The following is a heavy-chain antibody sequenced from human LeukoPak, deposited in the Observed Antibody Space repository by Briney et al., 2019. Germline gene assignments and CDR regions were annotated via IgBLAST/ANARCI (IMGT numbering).Heavy chain of an antibody. V-gene: IGHV5-51*01. Sequence: GESLKISCKGSEYSFANYWIGWVRQMPGKGLEWMGIIYPGDSDTRYSPAFQGQVTISVDKSISTAYLQWSSLKASDTAMYYCARNSRAYCSTTNCPFDHWGQGTLVTVSS. J-gene: IGHJ4*02. CDR1: EYSFANYW. CDR3: ARNSRAYCSTTNCPFDH. CDR2: IYPGDSDT. D-gene: IGHD2-2*01.